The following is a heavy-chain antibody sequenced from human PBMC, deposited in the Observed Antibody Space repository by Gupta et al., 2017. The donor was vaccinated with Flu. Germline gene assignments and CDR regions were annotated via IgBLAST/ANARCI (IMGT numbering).Heavy chain of an antibody. CDR3: GKALVPADDGFDI. Sequence: EVQLVESGGGLVQPGRSLRLSCAASGFTFDAYAMHWVRQAPGKGLEWVSSISWNSGLIAYADSVKGRFTISRDNAKNSVYLQMNSLRAEDTALYYCGKALVPADDGFDIWGQGTVVTVSS. CDR2: ISWNSGLI. CDR1: GFTFDAYA. V-gene: IGHV3-9*01. J-gene: IGHJ3*02. D-gene: IGHD2-2*01.